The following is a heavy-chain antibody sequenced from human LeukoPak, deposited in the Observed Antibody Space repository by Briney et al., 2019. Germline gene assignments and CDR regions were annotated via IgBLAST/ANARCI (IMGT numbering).Heavy chain of an antibody. CDR3: ARDWTRPGTVTLDY. CDR2: ISSSGSTI. D-gene: IGHD4-17*01. Sequence: GGSLRLSCAASGFTFSSYEMNWVRQAPGKGLERVSEISSSGSTIYYADSVKGRFTISRDNAKNSLNLQMNSLRAEDTAVYYCARDWTRPGTVTLDYWGQGTLVTVSS. CDR1: GFTFSSYE. V-gene: IGHV3-48*03. J-gene: IGHJ4*02.